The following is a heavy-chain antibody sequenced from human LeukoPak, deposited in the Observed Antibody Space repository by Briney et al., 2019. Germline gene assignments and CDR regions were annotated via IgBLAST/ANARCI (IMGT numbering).Heavy chain of an antibody. V-gene: IGHV3-23*01. CDR2: ISGSGGST. D-gene: IGHD1-26*01. CDR1: GVIFNTYS. Sequence: PGGSLRLSCAASGVIFNTYSMNWVRQAPGKGLEWVSAISGSGGSTYYADSVKGRFTISRDNSKNTLYLQMNSLRAEDTAVYYCAKTRWGGATGNGWGQGTLVTVSS. CDR3: AKTRWGGATGNG. J-gene: IGHJ4*02.